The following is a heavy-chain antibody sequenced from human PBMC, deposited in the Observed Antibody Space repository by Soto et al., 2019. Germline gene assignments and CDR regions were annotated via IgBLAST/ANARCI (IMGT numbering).Heavy chain of an antibody. J-gene: IGHJ5*02. CDR3: AREDYGDKFDP. V-gene: IGHV4-31*03. CDR2: IYYSGST. D-gene: IGHD4-17*01. Sequence: SETLSLTCTVSGGSISSGGYYWSWIRQHPGKGLEWIGYIYYSGSTYYNPSLKSRVTISVDTSKNQFSLKLSSVTAADTAVYYCAREDYGDKFDPWGQGTLVTVSS. CDR1: GGSISSGGYY.